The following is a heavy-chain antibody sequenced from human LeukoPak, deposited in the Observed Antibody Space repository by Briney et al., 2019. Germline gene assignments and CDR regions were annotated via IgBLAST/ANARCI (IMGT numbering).Heavy chain of an antibody. Sequence: ASVKVSCKASGYTFTGYYMHWVRQAPEQGLEWMGWINPNSGGTNYAQKFQGRVTMTRDTSISTAYMELSRLRSDDTAVYYCARVAGSGRYYYYMDVWGKGTTVTVSS. CDR2: INPNSGGT. D-gene: IGHD6-19*01. J-gene: IGHJ6*03. V-gene: IGHV1-2*02. CDR1: GYTFTGYY. CDR3: ARVAGSGRYYYYMDV.